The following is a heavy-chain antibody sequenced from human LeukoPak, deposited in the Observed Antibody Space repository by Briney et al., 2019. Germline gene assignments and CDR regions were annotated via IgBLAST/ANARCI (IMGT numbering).Heavy chain of an antibody. CDR3: ARATRGFDY. J-gene: IGHJ4*02. D-gene: IGHD1-14*01. V-gene: IGHV3-21*01. CDR1: GFSFSTYN. Sequence: PGGSLSLSCEASGFSFSTYNMNWVRQAPGKGLEWISSITSDSRYRYYADSVKGRFTISRDNAKNSLYLQMNSLRAEDTAVYYCARATRGFDYWGQGTLVTVSS. CDR2: ITSDSRYR.